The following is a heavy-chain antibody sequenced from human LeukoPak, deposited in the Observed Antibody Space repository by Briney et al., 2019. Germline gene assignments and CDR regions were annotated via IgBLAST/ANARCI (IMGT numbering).Heavy chain of an antibody. CDR1: GFTFSSYG. V-gene: IGHV3-33*06. CDR2: IWYDGSNK. CDR3: AKDTAIFGVVIDTYFDY. Sequence: GGSLRLSCAASGFTFSSYGMHWVRQAPGKGLEWVAVIWYDGSNKYYADSVKGRFTISRDNSKNTLYLQMNSLRAEDTAVYYCAKDTAIFGVVIDTYFDYWGQGTLVTVFS. D-gene: IGHD3-3*02. J-gene: IGHJ4*02.